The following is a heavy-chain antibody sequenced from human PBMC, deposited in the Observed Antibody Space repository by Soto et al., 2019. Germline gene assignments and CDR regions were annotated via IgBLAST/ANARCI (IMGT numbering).Heavy chain of an antibody. CDR3: AQRIVGANNLFDY. CDR2: IYSGGST. V-gene: IGHV3-53*01. J-gene: IGHJ4*02. Sequence: GALRLACSASGFTVSSNYMSWVRQAPGKGLEWVSVIYSGGSTYYADSVKGRFTISRDNSKNTLYLQMNSLRAEDKAVYYCAQRIVGANNLFDYWGQGTLVTVYS. CDR1: GFTVSSNY. D-gene: IGHD1-26*01.